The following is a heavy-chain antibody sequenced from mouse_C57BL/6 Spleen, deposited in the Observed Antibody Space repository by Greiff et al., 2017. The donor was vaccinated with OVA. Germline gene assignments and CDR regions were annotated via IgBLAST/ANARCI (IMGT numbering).Heavy chain of an antibody. J-gene: IGHJ2*01. CDR1: GYTFTEYT. CDR3: ARHEDRDGYWDY. CDR2: FYPGSGSI. D-gene: IGHD2-3*01. Sequence: VKLMESGAELVKPGASVKLSCKASGYTFTEYTIHWVKQRSGQGLEWIGWFYPGSGSIKYNEKFKDKATLTADKSSSTVYMELSRLTSEDSAVYFCARHEDRDGYWDYWGQGTTLTVSS. V-gene: IGHV1-62-2*01.